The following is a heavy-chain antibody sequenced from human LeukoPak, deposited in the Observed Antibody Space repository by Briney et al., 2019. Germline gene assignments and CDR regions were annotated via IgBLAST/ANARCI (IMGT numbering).Heavy chain of an antibody. CDR2: IRYDGNNQ. V-gene: IGHV3-30*02. D-gene: IGHD6-13*01. CDR1: GFTFSSYS. J-gene: IGHJ4*02. Sequence: PGRSLRLSCAASGFTFSSYSMHWVRQAPGKGLEWMSFIRYDGNNQYYADSVKGRFTISRDNAKNTLYLQMSSLRSDDTAVYYCARGSSISAHPPCDYWGQGTLVTVSS. CDR3: ARGSSISAHPPCDY.